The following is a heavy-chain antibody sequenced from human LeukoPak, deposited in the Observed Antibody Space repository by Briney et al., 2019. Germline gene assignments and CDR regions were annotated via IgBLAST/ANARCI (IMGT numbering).Heavy chain of an antibody. Sequence: GASVKVSCKASGYTFINYAINWGRQGPGQRPEWMGWINAGNGNTKYSQKFQGRVTITRDTSASTAYMELSSLTSEDTAVYYCARGPRAAADDYWGQGTLVTVSS. D-gene: IGHD6-13*01. CDR3: ARGPRAAADDY. J-gene: IGHJ4*02. CDR2: INAGNGNT. V-gene: IGHV1-3*01. CDR1: GYTFINYA.